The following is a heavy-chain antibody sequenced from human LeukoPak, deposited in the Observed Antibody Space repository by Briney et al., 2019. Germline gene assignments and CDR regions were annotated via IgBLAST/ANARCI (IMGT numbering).Heavy chain of an antibody. CDR2: INPNSGGT. D-gene: IGHD3-10*01. CDR1: GDTFTSYY. V-gene: IGHV1-2*02. CDR3: ARAERGSGSYYLGRPDY. J-gene: IGHJ4*02. Sequence: GASVKVSCKASGDTFTSYYMHWVRQAPGQGLEWMGWINPNSGGTNYAQKFQGRVTITRDTSISTDYMELSKLRSDDPAVYYCARAERGSGSYYLGRPDYWGQGTLVTVSS.